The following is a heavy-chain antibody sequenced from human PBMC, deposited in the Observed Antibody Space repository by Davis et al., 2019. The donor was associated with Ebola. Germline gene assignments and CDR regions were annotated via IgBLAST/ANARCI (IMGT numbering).Heavy chain of an antibody. CDR2: IRSKANSYAT. V-gene: IGHV3-73*01. J-gene: IGHJ4*02. D-gene: IGHD6-19*01. Sequence: GESLKISCAASGFTFSGSAMHWVRQASGKGLEWVGRIRSKANSYATAYAASVKGRFTISRDDSKNTAYLQMNSLKTEDTAVYYCTIGGSSGRADYWGRGTLVTVSS. CDR1: GFTFSGSA. CDR3: TIGGSSGRADY.